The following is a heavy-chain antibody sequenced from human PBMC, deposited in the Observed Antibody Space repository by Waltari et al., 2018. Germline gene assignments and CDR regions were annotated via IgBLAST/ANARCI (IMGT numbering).Heavy chain of an antibody. CDR1: GYTFTGYQ. CDR3: ARDLVVGSGDY. D-gene: IGHD1-26*01. Sequence: QVHLVQSGAEVKKPGASVKVSCKASGYTFTGYQIHWVRQAPGQGLEWMGWINPNSSGKNYAQNFQGRVTITRDTSIRTAYMELSRLRSDDTAMYYCARDLVVGSGDYWGQGTLVTVSS. CDR2: INPNSSGK. V-gene: IGHV1-2*02. J-gene: IGHJ4*02.